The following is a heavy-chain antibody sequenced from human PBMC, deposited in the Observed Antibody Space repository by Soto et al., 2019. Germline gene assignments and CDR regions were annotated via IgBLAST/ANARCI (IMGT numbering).Heavy chain of an antibody. J-gene: IGHJ4*02. Sequence: GGSLRLSCAASGFTFSSYGMHWVRQAPGKGLEWVAVIWYDGSNKYYADSVKGRFTISRDNSKNTLYLQMNSLRAEDTAVYYCAREFAVVIPNFDYWGQGTLVTVSS. CDR1: GFTFSSYG. CDR2: IWYDGSNK. V-gene: IGHV3-33*01. D-gene: IGHD3-22*01. CDR3: AREFAVVIPNFDY.